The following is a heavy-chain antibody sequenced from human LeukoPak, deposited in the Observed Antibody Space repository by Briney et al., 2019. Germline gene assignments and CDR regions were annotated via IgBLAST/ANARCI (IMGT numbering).Heavy chain of an antibody. D-gene: IGHD2-2*01. V-gene: IGHV3-30*02. CDR3: ARAPTVLVGYCSSSSCQADY. CDR2: IRYDGSNK. CDR1: GFTFSSYG. Sequence: GGSLRLSCAASGFTFSSYGMHWVRQAPGKGLEWVAFIRYDGSNKYYADSVKGRFTISRDNAENSLYLQMNSLRVEDMAVYYCARAPTVLVGYCSSSSCQADYWGQGTLVPVSS. J-gene: IGHJ4*02.